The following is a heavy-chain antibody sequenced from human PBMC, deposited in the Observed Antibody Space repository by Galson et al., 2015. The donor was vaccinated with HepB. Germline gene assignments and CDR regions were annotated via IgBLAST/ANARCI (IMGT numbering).Heavy chain of an antibody. D-gene: IGHD3-22*01. J-gene: IGHJ4*02. V-gene: IGHV3-23*01. CDR3: AKDSKDYYDSSGYYY. Sequence: SLRLSCAASGFTFSSYAMSWVRQAPGKGLEWVSAISGSGGSTYYADSVKGRFTISRDNSKNTLYLQMNSLRAEDTAVYYCAKDSKDYYDSSGYYYWGQGTLVTVSS. CDR2: ISGSGGST. CDR1: GFTFSSYA.